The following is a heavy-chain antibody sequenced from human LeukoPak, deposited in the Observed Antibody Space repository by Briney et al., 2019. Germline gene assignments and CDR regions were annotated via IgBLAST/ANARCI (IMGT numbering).Heavy chain of an antibody. CDR1: GFTFSSYS. Sequence: GGSLRLSCAASGFTFSSYSMNWVRQAPGKGLEWVSSISSSSSYIYYADSVKGRFTISRDNAKNTLHLQMNSLRGEDTAVYYCARGSSSSWYSTPLDYWGQGTLVTVSS. V-gene: IGHV3-21*01. CDR3: ARGSSSSWYSTPLDY. D-gene: IGHD6-13*01. CDR2: ISSSSSYI. J-gene: IGHJ4*02.